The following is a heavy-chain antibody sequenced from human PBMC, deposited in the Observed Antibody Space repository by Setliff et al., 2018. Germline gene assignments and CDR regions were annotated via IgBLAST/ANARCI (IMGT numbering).Heavy chain of an antibody. CDR2: IYRSGST. Sequence: PSETLSLTCAVSGYSISSGYYWGWIRQAPGKGLEWIASIYRSGSTYYNPSLKSRVTISVDTSKNQFSLKLSSVTAADTAVYYCAREQSNYDFWSGYYGSYYYYMDVWGKGTTVTVSS. V-gene: IGHV4-38-2*02. CDR3: AREQSNYDFWSGYYGSYYYYMDV. J-gene: IGHJ6*03. D-gene: IGHD3-3*01. CDR1: GYSISSGYY.